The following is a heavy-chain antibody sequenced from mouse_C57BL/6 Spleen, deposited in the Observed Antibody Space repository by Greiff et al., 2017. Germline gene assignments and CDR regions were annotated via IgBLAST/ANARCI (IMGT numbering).Heavy chain of an antibody. Sequence: VQLQQSGAELVKPGASVKMSCKASGYTFTSYWITWVKQRPGQGLEWIGDIYPGSGSTNYNEKFKSKATLTVDTSSSTAYMQLSSLTSEDSAVYYCARSLITTVEDYWGQGTTLTVSS. CDR2: IYPGSGST. J-gene: IGHJ2*01. V-gene: IGHV1-55*01. D-gene: IGHD1-1*01. CDR1: GYTFTSYW. CDR3: ARSLITTVEDY.